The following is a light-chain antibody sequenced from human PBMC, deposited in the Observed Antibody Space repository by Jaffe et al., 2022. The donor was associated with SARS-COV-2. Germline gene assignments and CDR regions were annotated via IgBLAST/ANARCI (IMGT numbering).Light chain of an antibody. CDR3: LQRNNWPWT. CDR1: QSISSH. CDR2: DAS. J-gene: IGKJ1*01. V-gene: IGKV3-11*01. Sequence: EIVLTQSPATLSLSPGERATLSCRASQSISSHLAWYQQKPGQAPRLLIYDASNKATGIPARFSGSGSGTDFTLTISSLEPEDFAVYYCLQRNNWPWTFGQGTKVDIK.